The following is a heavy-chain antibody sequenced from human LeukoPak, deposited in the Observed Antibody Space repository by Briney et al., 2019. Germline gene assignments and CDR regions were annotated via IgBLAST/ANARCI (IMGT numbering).Heavy chain of an antibody. CDR1: GFSFSSYT. Sequence: PGGSLRLSCAASGFSFSSYTMNWVRQAPGEGLEWLSYITSSSSTTYYAYSVKGRFTISRDKAKNSLYLQMSRLRAEATAIYYCARDERHVDTAMSFDLWGRGTLVTVSS. D-gene: IGHD5-18*01. V-gene: IGHV3-48*01. CDR2: ITSSSSTT. J-gene: IGHJ2*01. CDR3: ARDERHVDTAMSFDL.